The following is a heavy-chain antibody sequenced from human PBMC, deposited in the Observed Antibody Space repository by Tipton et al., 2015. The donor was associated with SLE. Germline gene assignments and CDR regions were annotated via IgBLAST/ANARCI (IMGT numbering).Heavy chain of an antibody. CDR2: IYDTGYT. D-gene: IGHD2-21*02. Sequence: TLSLTCSVSGGSMNFLYWSWIRQPPGKGLEFIGLIYDTGYTNYNPSLKSRVTISVDTSKNQVSLNLNSVTAADTAVYYCARHRDGACCDAFDIWGPGTMVTVS. CDR1: GGSMNFLY. CDR3: ARHRDGACCDAFDI. J-gene: IGHJ3*02. V-gene: IGHV4-59*11.